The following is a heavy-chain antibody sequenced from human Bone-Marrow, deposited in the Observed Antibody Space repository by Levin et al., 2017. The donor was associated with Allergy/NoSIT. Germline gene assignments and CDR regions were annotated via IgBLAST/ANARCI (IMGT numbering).Heavy chain of an antibody. CDR2: ISSSGSTI. Sequence: GGSLRLSCAASGFTFSDYYMSWIRQAPGKGLEWVSYISSSGSTIYYADSVKGRFTISRDNAKNSLYLQMNSLRAEDTAVYYCARDPPRLIGSYCSGGSCYYDYWGQGTLVTVSS. CDR1: GFTFSDYY. CDR3: ARDPPRLIGSYCSGGSCYYDY. D-gene: IGHD2-15*01. V-gene: IGHV3-11*01. J-gene: IGHJ4*02.